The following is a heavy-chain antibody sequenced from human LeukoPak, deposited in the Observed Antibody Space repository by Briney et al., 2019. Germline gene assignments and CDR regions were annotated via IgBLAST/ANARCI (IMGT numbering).Heavy chain of an antibody. CDR3: ARYSSGWSIDY. CDR1: GFTFSNYR. CDR2: ISSVSSSI. Sequence: GGSLRLSCAASGFTFSNYRMNWVRQAPGKGLELVSHISSVSSSIYYADSVKGRFTKSRDNAKNSLYLQMNSLRAEDTAVYHCARYSSGWSIDYWGQGSLVTVSS. J-gene: IGHJ4*02. V-gene: IGHV3-48*01. D-gene: IGHD6-19*01.